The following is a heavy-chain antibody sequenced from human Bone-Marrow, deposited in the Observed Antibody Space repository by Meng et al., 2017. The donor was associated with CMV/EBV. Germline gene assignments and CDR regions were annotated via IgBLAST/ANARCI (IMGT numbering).Heavy chain of an antibody. CDR1: GFTFSSYA. CDR2: ISYDGSNK. CDR3: ARDHSYYDFWSGYFSGMDV. D-gene: IGHD3-3*01. J-gene: IGHJ6*02. Sequence: GESLKISCAASGFTFSSYAMHWVRQAPGKGPEWVAVISYDGSNKYYADSVKGRFTISRDNSKNTLYLQMNSLRAEDTAVYYCARDHSYYDFWSGYFSGMDVWGQGTTVTVSS. V-gene: IGHV3-30-3*01.